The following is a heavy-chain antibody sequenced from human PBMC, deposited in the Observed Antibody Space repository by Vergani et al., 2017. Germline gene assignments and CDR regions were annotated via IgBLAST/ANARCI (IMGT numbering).Heavy chain of an antibody. D-gene: IGHD2-2*01. CDR3: ARGYCSSTSCYPYYYYMDV. CDR1: GGSISSGGYY. CDR2: IYYSGST. Sequence: QVQLQESVPGLVKPSQTLSLTCTVSGGSISSGGYYWSWIRQHPGKVLEWIGSIYYSGSTYYNPSLKSRVTISVDTSKNQFSLKLSSVTAADTAVYYCARGYCSSTSCYPYYYYMDVWGKGTTVTVSS. V-gene: IGHV4-31*03. J-gene: IGHJ6*03.